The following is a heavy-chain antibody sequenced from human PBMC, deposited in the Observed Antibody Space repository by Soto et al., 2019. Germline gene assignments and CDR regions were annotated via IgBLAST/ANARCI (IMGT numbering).Heavy chain of an antibody. J-gene: IGHJ4*02. CDR1: GYAFTTYG. V-gene: IGHV1-18*01. Sequence: QVHLVQSGAEVKKPGASVKVSCQGSGYAFTTYGITWVRQAPGQGLEWMGWISAHNGNTNYAQQLQGRVTVTRDTSTSTAYMELRSLSYDDTAVYYCARGRYGDYWGQGALVTVSS. CDR2: ISAHNGNT. CDR3: ARGRYGDY. D-gene: IGHD1-1*01.